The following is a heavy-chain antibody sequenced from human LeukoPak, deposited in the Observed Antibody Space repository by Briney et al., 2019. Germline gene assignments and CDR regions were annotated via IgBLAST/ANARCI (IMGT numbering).Heavy chain of an antibody. D-gene: IGHD2-15*01. J-gene: IGHJ4*02. CDR3: AKGLVAAEGDYYFDY. Sequence: GGSLRLSCAASGFTFSSYAMSWVRQAPGKGLEWVSTISDSGGNTYYADSVKGRFTISRDNSKNTLYLQMNSLGAEDTAVYYCAKGLVAAEGDYYFDYWGQGTLVTVSS. CDR1: GFTFSSYA. V-gene: IGHV3-23*01. CDR2: ISDSGGNT.